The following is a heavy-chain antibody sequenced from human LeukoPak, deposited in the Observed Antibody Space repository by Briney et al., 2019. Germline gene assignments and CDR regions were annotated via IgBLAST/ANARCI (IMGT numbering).Heavy chain of an antibody. D-gene: IGHD5-12*01. Sequence: GGSLRLSCAASGFIVSSSYMSWVRQAPGKGLERVSVIYSDGSTFYAASVKGRFTISRDNSKNTLYLQMNTLRAEDTAVYYCARDSGWISDYWGQGTLVTVSS. CDR1: GFIVSSSY. V-gene: IGHV3-66*01. J-gene: IGHJ4*02. CDR2: IYSDGST. CDR3: ARDSGWISDY.